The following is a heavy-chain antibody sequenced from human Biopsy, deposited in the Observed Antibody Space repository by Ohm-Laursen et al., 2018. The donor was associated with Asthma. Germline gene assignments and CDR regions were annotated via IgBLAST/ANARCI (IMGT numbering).Heavy chain of an antibody. Sequence: SLRLSCAASGFTVSRDHMFWVRQAPGKGLEWVSVIYSGGTSDTADSVRGRFTISRGFYKNTLYLQMDSLRAEDTAVYYCARGDSSGWSHYYFDYWGQGTLVTVSP. D-gene: IGHD6-19*01. CDR2: IYSGGTS. CDR1: GFTVSRDH. J-gene: IGHJ4*02. V-gene: IGHV3-53*01. CDR3: ARGDSSGWSHYYFDY.